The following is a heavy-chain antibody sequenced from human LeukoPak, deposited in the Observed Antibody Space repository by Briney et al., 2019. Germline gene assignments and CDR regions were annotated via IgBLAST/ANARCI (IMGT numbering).Heavy chain of an antibody. Sequence: ASVKVSCRASGYSFTMYDINWVRQAAGQGLEWPGWLSPNTGNTGYAQSFQDRVTFTMNTSITTASMELRGLTPDDTAVYFCARAHSGTLPYYFDFWGPGTLVTVFS. D-gene: IGHD3-10*01. CDR1: GYSFTMYD. CDR2: LSPNTGNT. CDR3: ARAHSGTLPYYFDF. V-gene: IGHV1-8*03. J-gene: IGHJ4*02.